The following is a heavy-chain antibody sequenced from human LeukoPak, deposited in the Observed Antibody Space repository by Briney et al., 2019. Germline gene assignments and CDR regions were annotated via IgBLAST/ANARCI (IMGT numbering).Heavy chain of an antibody. CDR2: IYYSGST. CDR1: GGSISSSSYY. Sequence: PSETLSLTCTVSGGSISSSSYYWGWIRQPPGTGLEWIGSIYYSGSTYYNPSLKSRVTISVDTSKNQFSLKLSSVTAADTAVYYCARHRSYYGSGSPGGYNWFDPWGQGILVTVSS. J-gene: IGHJ5*02. CDR3: ARHRSYYGSGSPGGYNWFDP. D-gene: IGHD3-10*01. V-gene: IGHV4-39*01.